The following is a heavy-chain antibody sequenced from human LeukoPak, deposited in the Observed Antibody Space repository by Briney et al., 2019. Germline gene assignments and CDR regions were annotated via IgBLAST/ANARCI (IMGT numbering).Heavy chain of an antibody. CDR1: GFTFSSYA. V-gene: IGHV3-23*01. D-gene: IGHD4-17*01. CDR2: IRGSGGST. CDR3: AKDAHLYGVYETDFDY. Sequence: PGGSLRLSCAASGFTFSSYAMSWVRQAPGKGLEWVSAIRGSGGSTYYAESVKGRFTISRDNSKNTLYLQMNSLRAEDTAVYYCAKDAHLYGVYETDFDYWGQGTLVTVSS. J-gene: IGHJ4*02.